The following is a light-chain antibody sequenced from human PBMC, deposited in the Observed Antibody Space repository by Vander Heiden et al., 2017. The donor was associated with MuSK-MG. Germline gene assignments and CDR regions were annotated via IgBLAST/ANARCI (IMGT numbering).Light chain of an antibody. CDR3: RQALQTPRT. Sequence: EIVMTQSPLSLPVTPGEPASISCRSSQSLLYSNGYNYLDWYLQKPGQSPQLLIYVASTRASGVPDRFSGSGSGTDFTLKISRVEAEDVGVYYCRQALQTPRTFGQGTKLXIK. J-gene: IGKJ2*02. CDR2: VAS. CDR1: QSLLYSNGYNY. V-gene: IGKV2-28*01.